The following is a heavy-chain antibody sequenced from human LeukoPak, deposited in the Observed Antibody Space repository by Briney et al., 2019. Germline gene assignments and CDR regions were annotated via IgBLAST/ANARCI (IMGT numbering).Heavy chain of an antibody. CDR3: ARDRGYSSSWYSEGYYYYYGMDV. CDR1: GYTFTSYG. CDR2: ISAYNGNT. V-gene: IGHV1-18*01. Sequence: ASVKVSCKASGYTFTSYGISWVRPAPGQGLEWMGWISAYNGNTNYAQKLQGRVTMTTDTSTSTAYMELRSLRSDDTAVYYCARDRGYSSSWYSEGYYYYYGMDVWGQGTTVTVSS. J-gene: IGHJ6*02. D-gene: IGHD6-13*01.